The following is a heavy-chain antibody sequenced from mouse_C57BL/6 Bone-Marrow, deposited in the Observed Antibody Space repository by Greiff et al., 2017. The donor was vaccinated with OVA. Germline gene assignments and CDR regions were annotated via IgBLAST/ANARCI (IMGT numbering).Heavy chain of an antibody. D-gene: IGHD1-1*01. CDR2: ISDGGSYT. J-gene: IGHJ4*01. CDR3: ARGGYYGSHYYAMDY. Sequence: EVHLVESGGGLVKPGGSLKLSCAASGFTFSSYAMSWVRQTPEKRLEWVATISDGGSYTYYPDNVKGRFTISRDNAKNNLYLQMSHLKSEDTAMYYCARGGYYGSHYYAMDYWGQRTSVTVSS. V-gene: IGHV5-4*01. CDR1: GFTFSSYA.